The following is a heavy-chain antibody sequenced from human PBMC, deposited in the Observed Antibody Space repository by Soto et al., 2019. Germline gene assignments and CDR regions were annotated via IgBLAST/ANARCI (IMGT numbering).Heavy chain of an antibody. CDR3: ASGRFSGYNFFAFDI. J-gene: IGHJ3*02. CDR2: IKQDGSEK. CDR1: GFTFSSYW. Sequence: PSETLSLTCAASGFTFSSYWMSWVRQAPGKGLEWVANIKQDGSEKYYVDSVKGRFTISRDNAKNSLYLQMNSLRAGDTAVYYCASGRFSGYNFFAFDIWGQGTMVTVSS. D-gene: IGHD5-12*01. V-gene: IGHV3-7*03.